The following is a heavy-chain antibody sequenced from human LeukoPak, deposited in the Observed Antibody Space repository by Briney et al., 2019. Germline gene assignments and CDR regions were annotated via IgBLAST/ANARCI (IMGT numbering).Heavy chain of an antibody. CDR1: GVSINNGRYY. D-gene: IGHD6-25*01. V-gene: IGHV4-39*01. J-gene: IGHJ4*02. CDR2: IFYTGSA. Sequence: SETLSLTCTVSGVSINNGRYYWGWIRQPPGRRLEWIGSIFYTGSAHYHPSFESRVVITIDTANNQFSLRLPSVTVADTAVYFCARRGIAAAAHFDFWGQGSLVTVSS. CDR3: ARRGIAAAAHFDF.